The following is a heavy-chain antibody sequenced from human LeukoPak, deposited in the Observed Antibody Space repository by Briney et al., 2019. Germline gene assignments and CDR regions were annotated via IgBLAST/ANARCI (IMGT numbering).Heavy chain of an antibody. CDR1: GFTFGDYA. CDR3: ARDLGDYVWGSYRPYDY. D-gene: IGHD3-16*02. Sequence: GRSLRLSCTASGFTFGDYAMSWVRQAPGKGLEWVSSISSSSSYIYYADSVKGRFTISRDNAKNSLYLQMNSLRAEDTAVYYCARDLGDYVWGSYRPYDYWGQGTLVTVSS. J-gene: IGHJ4*02. V-gene: IGHV3-21*01. CDR2: ISSSSSYI.